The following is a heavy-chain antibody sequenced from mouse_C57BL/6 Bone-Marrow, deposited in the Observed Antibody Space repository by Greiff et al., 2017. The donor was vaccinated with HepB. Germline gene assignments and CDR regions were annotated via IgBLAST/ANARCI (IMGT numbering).Heavy chain of an antibody. CDR1: GYAFTNYL. CDR3: AREENSNYGVDY. D-gene: IGHD2-5*01. Sequence: QVQLQQSGAELVRPGTSVKVSCKASGYAFTNYLIEWVKQRPGQGLEWIGVINPGSGGTNYNEKFKGKATLTADKSSSTAYMQLSSLTSEDSAVYFCAREENSNYGVDYWGQGTSVTVSS. V-gene: IGHV1-54*01. J-gene: IGHJ4*01. CDR2: INPGSGGT.